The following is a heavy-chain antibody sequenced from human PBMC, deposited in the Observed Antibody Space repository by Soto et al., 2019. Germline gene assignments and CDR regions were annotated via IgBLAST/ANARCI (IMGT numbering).Heavy chain of an antibody. J-gene: IGHJ4*02. Sequence: EVQLVESGGGLVKPGGSLRLSCAASGFTFSSYSMNWFRQAPGKGLECVSYISSSSSYLYYADSVKGRFTISRDNAKNSLYLHMNSLRAEETAVYYCAMGVAEMATRNGGNFDYWGQGTLVTVSS. D-gene: IGHD3-16*01. V-gene: IGHV3-21*01. CDR2: ISSSSSYL. CDR3: AMGVAEMATRNGGNFDY. CDR1: GFTFSSYS.